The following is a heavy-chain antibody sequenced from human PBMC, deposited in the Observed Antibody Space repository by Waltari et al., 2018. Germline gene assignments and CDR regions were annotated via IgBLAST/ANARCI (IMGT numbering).Heavy chain of an antibody. Sequence: QVQLQESGPAVVKPSETLSLTCAVSGGSIRGGYGWSWIRQAPGKGLEWIGSIYGSSGSTYYNPSLKSRVTISKDTSKNQFSLKLSSVTAADTAVYYCASLPTYYYDSGYYTQNDYWGQGVLVTVSS. V-gene: IGHV4-38-2*01. CDR2: IYGSSGST. J-gene: IGHJ4*02. CDR1: GGSIRGGYG. D-gene: IGHD3-22*01. CDR3: ASLPTYYYDSGYYTQNDY.